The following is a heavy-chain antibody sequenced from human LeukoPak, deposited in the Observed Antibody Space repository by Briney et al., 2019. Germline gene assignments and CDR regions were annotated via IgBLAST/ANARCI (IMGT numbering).Heavy chain of an antibody. CDR3: ARRTGTTKRYYYGMDV. J-gene: IGHJ6*02. CDR2: IYPGDADT. V-gene: IGHV5-51*01. CDR1: GYSFTSYW. Sequence: GESLKISCKGSGYSFTSYWLGWVRPMPGKGLEWMGIIYPGDADTRYSPSFQGQVTTSADKSISTAYLQWSSLKASDTAMYYCARRTGTTKRYYYGMDVWGQGTTVTVSS. D-gene: IGHD1-1*01.